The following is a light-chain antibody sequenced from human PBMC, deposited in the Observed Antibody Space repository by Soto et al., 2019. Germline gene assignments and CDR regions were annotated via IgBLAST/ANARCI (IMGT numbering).Light chain of an antibody. Sequence: QSVLTQPPSVSGAPGQRVTISCTGSSSNIGAGYDVHWYQQLPGTAPQLLTYGNSKRPSGVPDRFSGSKSGTSASLAITGLQAEDEAEYYCQSYDSSLGVVFGGGTKLTVL. CDR3: QSYDSSLGVV. J-gene: IGLJ2*01. V-gene: IGLV1-40*01. CDR1: SSNIGAGYD. CDR2: GNS.